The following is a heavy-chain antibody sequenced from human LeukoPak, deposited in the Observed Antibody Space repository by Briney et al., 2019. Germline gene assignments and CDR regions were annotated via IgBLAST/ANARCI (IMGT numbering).Heavy chain of an antibody. CDR3: AKGSGLLWFGELSY. Sequence: GGSLRLSCAASGFTFSSYAMSWVRQAPGKGLEWVSAISGSGGSTYYADSVKGRFTISRDNSKNTMYLQMNSLRAEDTAVYFLAKGSGLLWFGELSYWGKEPLSTVS. CDR2: ISGSGGST. CDR1: GFTFSSYA. V-gene: IGHV3-23*01. J-gene: IGHJ4*02. D-gene: IGHD3-10*01.